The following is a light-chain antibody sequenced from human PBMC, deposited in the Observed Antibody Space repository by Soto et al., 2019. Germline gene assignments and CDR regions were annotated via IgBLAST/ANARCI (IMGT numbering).Light chain of an antibody. CDR2: DAS. J-gene: IGKJ3*01. CDR3: QQYANLHRT. Sequence: DIQMTQSPSSLSASVGDRVTITCQASDDISNYLNWYQQKPGKAPKVLIYDASHLESGVPSRFSGGGSVTEFTFTISSLQAEDIATYYCQQYANLHRTFGPGTKVDIK. V-gene: IGKV1-33*01. CDR1: DDISNY.